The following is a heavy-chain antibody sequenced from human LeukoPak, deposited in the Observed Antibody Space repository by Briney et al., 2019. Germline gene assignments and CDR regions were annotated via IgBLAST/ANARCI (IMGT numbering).Heavy chain of an antibody. J-gene: IGHJ4*02. D-gene: IGHD3-10*01. CDR1: GFTVSSNY. Sequence: GGSLRLSCAASGFTVSSNYMSWVRQAPGKGLGRISVIYSAGTTNYADSVKGRFTISRDISKNTVYLQMNSLRAEDTAVYDGSRCVSYYYGSGNYYNVWGQGTLVIVSS. CDR2: IYSAGTT. V-gene: IGHV3-53*01. CDR3: SRCVSYYYGSGNYYNV.